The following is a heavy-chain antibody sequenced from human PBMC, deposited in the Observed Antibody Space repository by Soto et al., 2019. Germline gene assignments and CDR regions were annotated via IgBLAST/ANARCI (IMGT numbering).Heavy chain of an antibody. CDR3: ARLGSGFDWLLFPLYYFDY. CDR2: IYYSGST. CDR1: GGSISSYY. V-gene: IGHV4-59*08. D-gene: IGHD3-9*01. J-gene: IGHJ4*02. Sequence: PSETLSLTCTVSGGSISSYYWSWIRQPPGKGLEWIGYIYYSGSTNYNPSLKSRVTISVDTSKNQFSLKLSSVTAADTAVYYCARLGSGFDWLLFPLYYFDYWGQGTLVTVSS.